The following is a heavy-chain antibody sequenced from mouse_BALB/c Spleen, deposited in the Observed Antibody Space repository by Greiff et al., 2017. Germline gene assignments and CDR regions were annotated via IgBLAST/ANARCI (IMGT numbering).Heavy chain of an antibody. J-gene: IGHJ4*01. CDR3: ARDQRGDAMDY. Sequence: EVQVVESGGGLVKPGGSLKLSCAASGFTFSDYYMYWVRQTPEKRLEWVATISDGGSYTYYPDSVKGRFTISRDNAKNNLYLQMSSLKSEDTAMYYCARDQRGDAMDYWGQGTSVTVSS. V-gene: IGHV5-4*02. CDR2: ISDGGSYT. CDR1: GFTFSDYY.